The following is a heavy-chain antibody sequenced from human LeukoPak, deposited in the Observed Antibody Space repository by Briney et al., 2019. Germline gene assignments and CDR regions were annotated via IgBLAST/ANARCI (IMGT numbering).Heavy chain of an antibody. D-gene: IGHD3-10*01. J-gene: IGHJ4*02. V-gene: IGHV4-39*07. CDR2: INHSGST. Sequence: SETLSLTCTVSGGCIGSSSYYWSWIRQPPGKGLEWIGEINHSGSTNYNPSLKSRVTISVDTSKNQFSLKLSSVTAADTAVYYCARGSMVRGVVKGGFDYWGQGTLVTVSS. CDR3: ARGSMVRGVVKGGFDY. CDR1: GGCIGSSSYY.